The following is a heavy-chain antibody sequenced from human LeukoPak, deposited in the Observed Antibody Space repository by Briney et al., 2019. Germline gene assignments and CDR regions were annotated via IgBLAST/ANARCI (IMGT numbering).Heavy chain of an antibody. CDR1: GGSISSYY. D-gene: IGHD5-24*01. V-gene: IGHV4-4*07. Sequence: SETLSLTCTVSGGSISSYYWSWIRQPAGKGLEWIGRIYTSGSNNYNPSLKRRVTMSVDTSKNQFSLKLSSVTAADATVYYCATDKRWQQAFDYWGQGTLVTVSS. CDR2: IYTSGSN. J-gene: IGHJ4*02. CDR3: ATDKRWQQAFDY.